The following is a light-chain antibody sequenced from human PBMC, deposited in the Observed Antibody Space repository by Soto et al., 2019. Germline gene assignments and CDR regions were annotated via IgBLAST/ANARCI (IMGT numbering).Light chain of an antibody. CDR1: QDIRNA. Sequence: AIQMTQSPSSLSASVGDRVTITCRASQDIRNALGWFQQKPGKAPKLLIYAASSLQSGVPSRFSGSGSCTDFTLTISSLQPEDFATYYCLQDYNYPLTFGGGTKVEIK. V-gene: IGKV1-6*01. J-gene: IGKJ4*01. CDR3: LQDYNYPLT. CDR2: AAS.